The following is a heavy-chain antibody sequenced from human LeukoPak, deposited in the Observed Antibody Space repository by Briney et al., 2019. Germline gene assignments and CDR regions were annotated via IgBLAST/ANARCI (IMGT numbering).Heavy chain of an antibody. D-gene: IGHD6-6*01. CDR2: IIHSGGT. CDR3: ARGDTVAARPGRFDY. Sequence: SETLSLTCAMYGGSFRGYYWSWIRQPPGKGLEWIGEIIHSGGTNYNPSLKSRTTISVDTSKNQFSLRVTSVTAADTAVYFCARGDTVAARPGRFDYWGQGTLVTVSS. CDR1: GGSFRGYY. J-gene: IGHJ4*02. V-gene: IGHV4-34*01.